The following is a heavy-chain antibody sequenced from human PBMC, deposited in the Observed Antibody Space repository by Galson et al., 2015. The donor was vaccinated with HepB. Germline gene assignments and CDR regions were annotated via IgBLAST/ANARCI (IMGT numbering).Heavy chain of an antibody. CDR2: ISSRSATI. D-gene: IGHD2-21*01. CDR1: TFIFSTYS. J-gene: IGHJ4*02. Sequence: SLRLSCAASTFIFSTYSMNWVRQAPGKGLEWFSYISSRSATIYYADSVKGRFTISRDNTKNSLYLQMNSLRAEDTVVYYCVFLCGHELKPLDYWGQGTLVTVSS. CDR3: VFLCGHELKPLDY. V-gene: IGHV3-48*04.